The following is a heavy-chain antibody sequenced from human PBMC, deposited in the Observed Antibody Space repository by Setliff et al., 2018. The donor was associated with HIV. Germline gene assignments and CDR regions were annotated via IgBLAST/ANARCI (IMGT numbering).Heavy chain of an antibody. D-gene: IGHD1-26*01. CDR3: ARSWWGAEYYFDY. CDR2: INAGNGNT. J-gene: IGHJ4*02. CDR1: GYTFTTYT. V-gene: IGHV1-3*03. Sequence: ASVKVSCKTSGYTFTTYTIHWVRQAPGQRLEWMGWINAGNGNTKYSQEFQGRVTITRDTSASTVYMELSSLSSEDMAVYYCARSWWGAEYYFDYWGQGTLVTVSS.